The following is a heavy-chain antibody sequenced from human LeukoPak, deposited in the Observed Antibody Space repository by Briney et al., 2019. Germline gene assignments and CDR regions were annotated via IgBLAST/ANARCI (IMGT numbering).Heavy chain of an antibody. J-gene: IGHJ4*02. V-gene: IGHV3-21*06. CDR3: ATRYCTTTNCYALDY. Sequence: GGSQRLSCVASGFIFSSYSMNWVRQAPGKGLQWVSSISSSSSHILYADSVKGRFTISRDNANNLLYLQMNSLRVEDTAVYYCATRYCTTTNCYALDYWGQGTLVTVSS. D-gene: IGHD2-2*01. CDR1: GFIFSSYS. CDR2: ISSSSSHI.